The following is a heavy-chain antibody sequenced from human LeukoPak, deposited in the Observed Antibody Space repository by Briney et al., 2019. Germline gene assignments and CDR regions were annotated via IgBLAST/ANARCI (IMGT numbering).Heavy chain of an antibody. CDR1: GYTFTGYY. J-gene: IGHJ4*02. V-gene: IGHV1-2*02. D-gene: IGHD6-13*01. Sequence: ASVKVSCKASGYTFTGYYMHWVRQAPGQGLEWMGWINPNSGGTNYAQNFRGRVTVTRDTSTSTIYMEVAGVRPDDTAVYFCARADGISGDFDYWGQGSLVTVS. CDR2: INPNSGGT. CDR3: ARADGISGDFDY.